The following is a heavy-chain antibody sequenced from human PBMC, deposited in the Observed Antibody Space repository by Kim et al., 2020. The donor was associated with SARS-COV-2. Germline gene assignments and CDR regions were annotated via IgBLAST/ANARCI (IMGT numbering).Heavy chain of an antibody. V-gene: IGHV4-59*08. D-gene: IGHD3-10*01. Sequence: SETLSLTCTVSGGSISSYYWSWIRQPPGKGLEWIGYIYYSGSTNYNPSLKSRVTISVDTSKNQYSLKLSSVTAADTAVYYCARHFPELPVPDIWGQGTMVTVSS. CDR2: IYYSGST. J-gene: IGHJ3*02. CDR1: GGSISSYY. CDR3: ARHFPELPVPDI.